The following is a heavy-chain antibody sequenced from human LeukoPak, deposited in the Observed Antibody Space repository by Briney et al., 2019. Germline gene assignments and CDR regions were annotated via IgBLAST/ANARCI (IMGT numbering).Heavy chain of an antibody. Sequence: SENLSLTCAVYGGSFSGYYWSWIRQPPGKGLEWIGEINHSGSTNYNPSLKSRVTISVDTSKNQFSLKLSSVTAADTAVYYCARGARIAAAGTIDYWGQGTLVTVSS. J-gene: IGHJ4*02. V-gene: IGHV4-34*01. CDR2: INHSGST. D-gene: IGHD6-13*01. CDR1: GGSFSGYY. CDR3: ARGARIAAAGTIDY.